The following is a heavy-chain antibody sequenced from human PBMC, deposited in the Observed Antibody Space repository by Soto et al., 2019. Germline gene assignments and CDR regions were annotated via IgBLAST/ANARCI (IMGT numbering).Heavy chain of an antibody. V-gene: IGHV4-59*01. D-gene: IGHD3-3*01. CDR1: GGSISSYY. J-gene: IGHJ6*03. CDR3: ARLKYYDFWSGSYYYMDV. Sequence: SETLSLTCTVSGGSISSYYWSWIRQPPGKGLEWIGYIYYSGSTNYNPSLKSRVTISVDTSKNQFSLKLSSVTAADTAVYYCARLKYYDFWSGSYYYMDVWGKGTTVTVSS. CDR2: IYYSGST.